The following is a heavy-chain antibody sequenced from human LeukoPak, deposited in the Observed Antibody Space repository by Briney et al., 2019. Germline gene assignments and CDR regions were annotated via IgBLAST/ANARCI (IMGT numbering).Heavy chain of an antibody. V-gene: IGHV4-4*07. CDR3: ARGPYSYDSSGAFDI. CDR2: ISSSGST. J-gene: IGHJ3*02. D-gene: IGHD3-22*01. Sequence: SETLSLTCTVSGGSISSYYWSWIRQPAGKGLEWIGRISSSGSTNYNPSLKSRVTISVDTSKNQFSLKLSSVTAADTAVYFCARGPYSYDSSGAFDIWGQGTMVTVSS. CDR1: GGSISSYY.